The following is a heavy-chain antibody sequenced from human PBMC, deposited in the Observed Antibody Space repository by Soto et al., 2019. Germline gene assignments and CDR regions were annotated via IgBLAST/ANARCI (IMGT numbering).Heavy chain of an antibody. D-gene: IGHD3-10*01. CDR3: AKEQTITVVPTPIAD. CDR2: IAFDGTTE. Sequence: QVKLVESGGGVVQPGRSLRLSCEASAFAFSSYGMHWVRQAPGEGLEWVAFIAFDGTTEKYADSVKGRFTISRDNSNHILYLEMSSLRPEDTAVYFCAKEQTITVVPTPIADWGQGTLVIVSS. J-gene: IGHJ4*02. CDR1: AFAFSSYG. V-gene: IGHV3-30*18.